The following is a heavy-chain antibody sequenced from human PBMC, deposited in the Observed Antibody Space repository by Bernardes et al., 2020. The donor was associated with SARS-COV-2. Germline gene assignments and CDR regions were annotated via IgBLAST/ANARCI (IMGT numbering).Heavy chain of an antibody. CDR3: AREGYCGTSCQEDYYYGMDV. CDR1: GFTFSDYA. V-gene: IGHV3-30-3*01. Sequence: GGSLRLSCAASGFTFSDYAMHWVRQAPGKGLEWVALVSYDGSNTFYADSVTGRFTISRDDSKNMLFLQMSSLRTEDTAIYYCAREGYCGTSCQEDYYYGMDVWGQGTTVTVSS. CDR2: VSYDGSNT. J-gene: IGHJ6*02. D-gene: IGHD2-2*01.